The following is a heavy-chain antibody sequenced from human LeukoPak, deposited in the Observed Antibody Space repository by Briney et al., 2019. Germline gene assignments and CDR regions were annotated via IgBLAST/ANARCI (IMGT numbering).Heavy chain of an antibody. Sequence: PSETLSLTCTVSGGSISSHYWIWPRQAPGKGLEWLGYIYYSGSTNYNPSLRSRVTMSADTSKNQFSLKLSSVTAADTAVYYCARLLYYSGSGNFDFWGQGNLVTVSS. V-gene: IGHV4-59*11. CDR2: IYYSGST. D-gene: IGHD3-10*01. J-gene: IGHJ4*02. CDR3: ARLLYYSGSGNFDF. CDR1: GGSISSHY.